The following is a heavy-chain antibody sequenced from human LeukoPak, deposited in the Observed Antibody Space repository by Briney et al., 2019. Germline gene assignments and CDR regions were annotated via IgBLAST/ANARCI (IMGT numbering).Heavy chain of an antibody. CDR1: GGSISSSSYY. CDR3: ARVPLLWFGETYLPKSESPAHFDY. Sequence: PSETLSLTCTVSGGSISSSSYYWGWIRQPPGKGLEWIGSIYYSGSTYYNPSLKSRVTISVDTSKNQFSLKLSSVTAADTAVYYCARVPLLWFGETYLPKSESPAHFDYWGQGTLVTVSS. J-gene: IGHJ4*02. D-gene: IGHD3-10*01. V-gene: IGHV4-39*07. CDR2: IYYSGST.